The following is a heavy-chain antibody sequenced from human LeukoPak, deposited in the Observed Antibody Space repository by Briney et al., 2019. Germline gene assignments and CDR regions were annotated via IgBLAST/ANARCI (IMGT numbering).Heavy chain of an antibody. CDR1: GGSFSGYY. J-gene: IGHJ4*02. CDR3: ARGPYYDFWSGSYFDY. Sequence: SETLSLTCAVYGGSFSGYYWSWIRQPPGKGLEWIGEINHSGSTNYNPSLKSRVTISVDTSKNQFSLKLSSVTAADTAVYYCARGPYYDFWSGSYFDYWGQGSLVTVSS. CDR2: INHSGST. D-gene: IGHD3-3*01. V-gene: IGHV4-34*01.